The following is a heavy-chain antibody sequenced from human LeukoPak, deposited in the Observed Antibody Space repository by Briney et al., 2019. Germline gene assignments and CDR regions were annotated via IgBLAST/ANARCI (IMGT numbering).Heavy chain of an antibody. V-gene: IGHV4-61*08. J-gene: IGHJ3*02. D-gene: IGHD3-22*01. Sequence: SETLSLTCTVSGGSISSGDYYWSWIRQPPGKGLEWIGYIYYSGSTNYNPSLKSRVTISVDTSKNQFSLKLSSVTAADTAVYYCARLHYYDSSGYPFDIWDQGTMVTVSS. CDR3: ARLHYYDSSGYPFDI. CDR1: GGSISSGDYY. CDR2: IYYSGST.